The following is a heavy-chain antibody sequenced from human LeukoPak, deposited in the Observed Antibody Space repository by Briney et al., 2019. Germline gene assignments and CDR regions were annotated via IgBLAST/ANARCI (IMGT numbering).Heavy chain of an antibody. D-gene: IGHD3-16*01. V-gene: IGHV5-51*01. CDR3: ARQITFGGIEFDP. Sequence: GESLKISCKGSGYSLTSYWIGWVRHMPGKGLEWMGIIYPGDSDTRYSPSFQGQVTISADKSISTAYLQWSSLKVSDTAMYYCARQITFGGIEFDPWGQGTLVTVSS. CDR2: IYPGDSDT. J-gene: IGHJ5*02. CDR1: GYSLTSYW.